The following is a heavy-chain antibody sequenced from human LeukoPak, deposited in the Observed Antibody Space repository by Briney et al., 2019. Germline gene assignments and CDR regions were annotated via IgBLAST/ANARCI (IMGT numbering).Heavy chain of an antibody. D-gene: IGHD3-10*01. J-gene: IGHJ4*02. CDR3: ATHGGDGPGSSNFDY. CDR1: GGSISNNNYY. Sequence: PSETLSLTCTVSGGSISNNNYYWGWIRQPPGKALEWIGSIYYSGSTLHNPSLMSRVTMSVDTPKNQFTLKLSSVTAADTAVYYCATHGGDGPGSSNFDYWGQGTLVTVSS. CDR2: IYYSGST. V-gene: IGHV4-39*01.